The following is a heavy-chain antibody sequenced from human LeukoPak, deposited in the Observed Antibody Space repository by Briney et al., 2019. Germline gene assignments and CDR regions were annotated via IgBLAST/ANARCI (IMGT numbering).Heavy chain of an antibody. J-gene: IGHJ4*02. CDR2: ISGSGGST. V-gene: IGHV3-23*01. D-gene: IGHD5-12*01. CDR3: ANYRPGSSGYDSGY. Sequence: PGGSLRLSCAASGFTSSSYAMSWVRQAPGKGLEWVSAISGSGGSTYYADSVKGRFTISRDNSKNTLYLQMNSLRAEDTAVYYCANYRPGSSGYDSGYWGQGTLVTVSS. CDR1: GFTSSSYA.